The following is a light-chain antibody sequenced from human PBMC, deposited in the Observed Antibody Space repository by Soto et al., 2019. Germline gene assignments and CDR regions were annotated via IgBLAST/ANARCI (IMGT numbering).Light chain of an antibody. CDR2: DVS. V-gene: IGLV2-11*01. Sequence: QSALTQPRSVSRSPGQSVTISCTGTSSDVGGYNYVSWYQQHPGKAPKLMIYDVSKRPSGVPDRFSGSKSGNTASLTISGLHAEDEADYYCCSYAGSYTYVFGTGTKLTVL. CDR1: SSDVGGYNY. J-gene: IGLJ1*01. CDR3: CSYAGSYTYV.